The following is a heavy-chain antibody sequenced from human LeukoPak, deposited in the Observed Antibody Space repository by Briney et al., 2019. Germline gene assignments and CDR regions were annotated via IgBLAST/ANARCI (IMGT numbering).Heavy chain of an antibody. J-gene: IGHJ4*02. V-gene: IGHV3-23*01. CDR1: GFTFKTYS. CDR3: DGADF. Sequence: GSLRLPFSGSGFTFKTYSISWARQAPGKGLEWVSTISDSGGGTYYADSVKGRFTISRDNSKNTLYLQMNSLRADDTAVYYCDGADFWGQGTLVTVSS. CDR2: ISDSGGGT.